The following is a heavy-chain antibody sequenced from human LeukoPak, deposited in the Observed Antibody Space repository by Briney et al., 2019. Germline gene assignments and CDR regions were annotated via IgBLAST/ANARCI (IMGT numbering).Heavy chain of an antibody. Sequence: GGSLRLSCAASGFTFSSYAMSWVRQAPGKGLEWVSAISGSGGSTYYADSVKGRFTIPRDNSKNTLYLQMNSLRAEDTAVYYCAGRMVARYYYYGMDVWGQGTTVTVSS. V-gene: IGHV3-23*01. CDR2: ISGSGGST. CDR1: GFTFSSYA. D-gene: IGHD5-12*01. J-gene: IGHJ6*02. CDR3: AGRMVARYYYYGMDV.